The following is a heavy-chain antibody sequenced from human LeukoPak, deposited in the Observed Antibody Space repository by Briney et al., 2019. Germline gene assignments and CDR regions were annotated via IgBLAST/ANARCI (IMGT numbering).Heavy chain of an antibody. CDR3: AKGNWRYFDY. V-gene: IGHV3-23*01. Sequence: GGSLRLSCAASGFTLSSYAMSWVRQAPGKGLEWVPAISGSGGSTYYADSVKGRFTISRDNSKNTLYLQMNSLGADDTAVYYCAKGNWRYFDYWGQGTLVTVSS. CDR1: GFTLSSYA. J-gene: IGHJ4*02. CDR2: ISGSGGST. D-gene: IGHD1-1*01.